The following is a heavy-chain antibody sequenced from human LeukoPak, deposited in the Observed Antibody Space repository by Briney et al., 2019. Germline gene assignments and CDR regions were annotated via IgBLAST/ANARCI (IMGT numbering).Heavy chain of an antibody. V-gene: IGHV1-18*01. CDR3: ARPEKDSSGYYYVY. CDR2: ISAYNGNT. J-gene: IGHJ4*02. CDR1: GGTFSSYA. D-gene: IGHD3-22*01. Sequence: ASVKVSCKASGGTFSSYAISWVRQAPGQGLEWMGWISAYNGNTNYAQKLQGRVTMTTDTSTSTAYMELRSLRSDDTAVYYCARPEKDSSGYYYVYWGQGTLVTVSS.